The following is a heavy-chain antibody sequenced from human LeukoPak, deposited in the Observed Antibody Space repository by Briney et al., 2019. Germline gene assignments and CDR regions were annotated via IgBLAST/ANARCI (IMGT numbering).Heavy chain of an antibody. J-gene: IGHJ4*02. Sequence: GGSLRLSCAASGFTFSSYAMRWVRPAPGRGREWVSAISGSGGSTYYADSVKGRFTISRDNTTNTLYLQMNSLRAEDTAVYYCARERSSSWSNNRAFDYWGQGTLVTVSS. V-gene: IGHV3-23*01. CDR2: ISGSGGST. CDR1: GFTFSSYA. D-gene: IGHD6-13*01. CDR3: ARERSSSWSNNRAFDY.